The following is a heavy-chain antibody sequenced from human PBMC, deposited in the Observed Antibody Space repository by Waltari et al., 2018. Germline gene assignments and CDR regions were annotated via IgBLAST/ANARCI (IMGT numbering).Heavy chain of an antibody. CDR2: IYRGGGI. J-gene: IGHJ4*02. CDR3: ARDPPGVAVSGKG. D-gene: IGHD6-19*01. Sequence: EVQLVESGGGLIQPGGSLRLSCAVSGFNVGNHYMGWVRQAPGKGLEWISLIYRGGGIHYADSVKGRFTISRDSSKNTLYLQMNSLRVEDTAVYYCARDPPGVAVSGKGWGQGTLVTVSS. V-gene: IGHV3-53*01. CDR1: GFNVGNHY.